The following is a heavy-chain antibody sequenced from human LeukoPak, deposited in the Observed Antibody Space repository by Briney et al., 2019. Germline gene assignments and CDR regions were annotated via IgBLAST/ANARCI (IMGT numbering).Heavy chain of an antibody. Sequence: PGGSLRLSCAASGFTFSSYAMHWVRQAPGKGLEWVAVISYDGSNKYYADSVKGRFTISRDNSKNTLYLQMNSLRAEDTAVYYCARDLSDTAMVPFDYWGQGTLVTVSS. D-gene: IGHD5-18*01. CDR3: ARDLSDTAMVPFDY. V-gene: IGHV3-30-3*01. J-gene: IGHJ4*02. CDR1: GFTFSSYA. CDR2: ISYDGSNK.